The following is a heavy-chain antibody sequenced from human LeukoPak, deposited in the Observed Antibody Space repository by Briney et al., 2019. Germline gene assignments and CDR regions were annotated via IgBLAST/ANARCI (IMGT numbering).Heavy chain of an antibody. CDR1: GGSFSGYY. CDR2: INYSGST. V-gene: IGHV4-34*01. D-gene: IGHD1-26*01. J-gene: IGHJ4*02. Sequence: SETLSLTCAVYGGSFSGYYWSWIRQPPGKGLEWIGHINYSGSTNYNPSLKSRVTISVDTSKNQFSLKLSSVTAADTAVYYCARARGWRGHFDYWGRGTLVTVSS. CDR3: ARARGWRGHFDY.